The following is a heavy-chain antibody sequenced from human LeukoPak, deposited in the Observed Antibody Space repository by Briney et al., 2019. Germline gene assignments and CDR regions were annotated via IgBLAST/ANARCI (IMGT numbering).Heavy chain of an antibody. J-gene: IGHJ4*02. Sequence: GGSLRLSCADSGFTFNSYWMGWVRQTPGKGLEGMANIKYDGSEKYYVDSVEGRFTISRDNAKNSLFLQMNSLRAEDTAVYYCARDSGHTGYDLLDYWGQGTLVTVSS. CDR1: GFTFNSYW. CDR3: ARDSGHTGYDLLDY. V-gene: IGHV3-7*01. D-gene: IGHD5-12*01. CDR2: IKYDGSEK.